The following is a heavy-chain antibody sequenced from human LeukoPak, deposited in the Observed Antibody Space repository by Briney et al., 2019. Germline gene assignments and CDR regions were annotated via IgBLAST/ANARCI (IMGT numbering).Heavy chain of an antibody. CDR3: ARDVGASAPDAFDI. Sequence: GGSLRLSCTASGFTFSTHNMNWVRQAPGKGLEWVSSISTSSNYIYYADSVKGRFTISRDNAKNSLYLQMNSLRVEDTDVYYCARDVGASAPDAFDIWGQGTMVTVSS. J-gene: IGHJ3*02. CDR2: ISTSSNYI. D-gene: IGHD1-26*01. CDR1: GFTFSTHN. V-gene: IGHV3-21*01.